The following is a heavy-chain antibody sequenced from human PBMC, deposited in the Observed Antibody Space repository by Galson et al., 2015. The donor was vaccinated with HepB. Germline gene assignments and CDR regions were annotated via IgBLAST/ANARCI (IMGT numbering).Heavy chain of an antibody. V-gene: IGHV3-23*01. Sequence: LRLSCAASRFTFSSYAMGWVRQAPGKGLEWVSAISGSGGSTYYADSVKGRFTISRDNSKNTLYLQMNSLRAEDTAVYYCAKKGGYGDPNPARWFDPWGQGTLVTVSS. CDR2: ISGSGGST. CDR1: RFTFSSYA. CDR3: AKKGGYGDPNPARWFDP. J-gene: IGHJ5*02. D-gene: IGHD4-17*01.